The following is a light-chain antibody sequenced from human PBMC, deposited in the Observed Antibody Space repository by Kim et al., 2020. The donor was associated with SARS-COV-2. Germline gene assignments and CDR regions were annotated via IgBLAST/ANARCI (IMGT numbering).Light chain of an antibody. CDR2: DIY. CDR1: QSIGRY. J-gene: IGKJ4*01. V-gene: IGKV3-11*01. Sequence: ENMLTQSPATLSLSPGERATLSCRASQSIGRYLAWYQQKPGQAPRLLIYDIYYRATDIPVRFSGSGSGTDFTLTISSLGPADFAVYYCQQHSSWPVTFGGGTKVDIK. CDR3: QQHSSWPVT.